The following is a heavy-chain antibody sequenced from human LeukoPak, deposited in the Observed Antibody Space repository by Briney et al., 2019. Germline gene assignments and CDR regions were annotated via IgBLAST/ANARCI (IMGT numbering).Heavy chain of an antibody. D-gene: IGHD1-1*01. CDR1: GYSIIRGYY. CDR3: ARVRGLQVQLEQYYFDY. J-gene: IGHJ4*02. Sequence: SETLSLTCALSGYSIIRGYYWGWIRRPPGKGREWIGNIEERGSTYYSASVKSRDTIAVDTAKNQFSMKQSSVTAADTAVYYCARVRGLQVQLEQYYFDYWGQGTLVTVSS. V-gene: IGHV4-38-2*01. CDR2: IEERGST.